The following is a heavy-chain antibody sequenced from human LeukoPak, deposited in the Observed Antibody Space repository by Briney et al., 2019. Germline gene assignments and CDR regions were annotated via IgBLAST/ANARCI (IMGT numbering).Heavy chain of an antibody. CDR3: SEGYFEPFDH. CDR2: LSYTGKT. Sequence: SETLSLTCNVSGVSVSTSHWNWTRQRPGKGLEWIGCLSYTGKTDYNPSLKSRVSISLGSSNNHFSLKLTSVTAADTAVYYCSEGYFEPFDHWGQGILVTVSS. D-gene: IGHD2/OR15-2a*01. J-gene: IGHJ4*02. CDR1: GVSVSTSH. V-gene: IGHV4-59*02.